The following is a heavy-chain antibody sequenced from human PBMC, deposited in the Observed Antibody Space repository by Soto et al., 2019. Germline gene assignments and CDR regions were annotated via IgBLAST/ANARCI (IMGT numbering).Heavy chain of an antibody. V-gene: IGHV4-34*01. J-gene: IGHJ4*02. CDR2: INHSGST. CDR1: GGSFSGYY. D-gene: IGHD3-10*01. CDR3: ARHNYGSGSTYFDY. Sequence: PSETLSLTCAVYGGSFSGYYWSWIRQPPGKGLEWIGEINHSGSTNYNPSLKSRVTISVDTSKNQFSLKLNSMTAADTAVYYCARHNYGSGSTYFDYWGQGTLVTV.